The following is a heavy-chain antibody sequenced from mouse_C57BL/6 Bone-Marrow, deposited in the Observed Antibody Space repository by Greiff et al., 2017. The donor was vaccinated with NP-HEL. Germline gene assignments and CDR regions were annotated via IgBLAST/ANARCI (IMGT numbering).Heavy chain of an antibody. Sequence: EVKVVESGGGLVKPGGSLKLSCAASGFTFSSYAMSWVRQTPEKRLEWVATISDGGSYTYYPDNVKGRFTISRDNAKNNLYLQMSHLKSEDTAMYYCARDHFYYDSPYAMDYWGQGTSVTVSS. J-gene: IGHJ4*01. CDR2: ISDGGSYT. CDR3: ARDHFYYDSPYAMDY. CDR1: GFTFSSYA. V-gene: IGHV5-4*01. D-gene: IGHD2-4*01.